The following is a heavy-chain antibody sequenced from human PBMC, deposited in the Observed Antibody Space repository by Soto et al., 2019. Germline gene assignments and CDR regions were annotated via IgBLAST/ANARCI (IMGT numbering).Heavy chain of an antibody. CDR3: ARGPGSASYYYYYYYGMDV. CDR1: GYPFTSYA. CDR2: INAGNGNT. V-gene: IGHV1-3*01. Sequence: XSVKVSCAASGYPFTSYAMQWVRQAPGQRLEWMGWINAGNGNTKYSQKFQGRVTITRDTSASTAYMELSSLRSEDTAVYYCARGPGSASYYYYYYYGMDVWGQGTTVTVSS. D-gene: IGHD1-26*01. J-gene: IGHJ6*02.